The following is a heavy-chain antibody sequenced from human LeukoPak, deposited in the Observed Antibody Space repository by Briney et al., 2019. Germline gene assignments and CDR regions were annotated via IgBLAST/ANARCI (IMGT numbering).Heavy chain of an antibody. D-gene: IGHD6-19*01. Sequence: SETLSLTCTVSGGSISSYYWSWIRQPPGKGLEWIGYIYYSGSTNYNPSLKSRVTISVDTSKNQFSLKLSSVTAADTAVYYCARTIYGSGLNWFDPWAREPWSPSPQ. V-gene: IGHV4-59*08. CDR1: GGSISSYY. J-gene: IGHJ5*02. CDR3: ARTIYGSGLNWFDP. CDR2: IYYSGST.